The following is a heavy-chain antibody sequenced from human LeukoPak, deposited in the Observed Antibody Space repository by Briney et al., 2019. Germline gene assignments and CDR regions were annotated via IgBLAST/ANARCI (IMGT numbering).Heavy chain of an antibody. V-gene: IGHV4-4*02. Sequence: PSETLSLTCTVSGGSISSSNWWSWVRQPPGKGLEWIGEIYHSGSTNYNPSLKSRVTISVDKSKTQFSLKLSSVTAADTAVYYCARGDYGDSREYFQHWGQGTLVTVSS. CDR2: IYHSGST. CDR3: ARGDYGDSREYFQH. D-gene: IGHD4-17*01. J-gene: IGHJ1*01. CDR1: GGSISSSNW.